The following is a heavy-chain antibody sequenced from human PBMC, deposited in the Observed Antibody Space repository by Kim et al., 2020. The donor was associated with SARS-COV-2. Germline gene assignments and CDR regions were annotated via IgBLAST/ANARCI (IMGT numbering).Heavy chain of an antibody. V-gene: IGHV3-15*01. J-gene: IGHJ4*02. D-gene: IGHD1-26*01. Sequence: TTDYAAPVKGRFTISRDDSKNTLYLQMNSLKTEDTAVYYCTTDVWELDVHWGQGTLVTVSS. CDR3: TTDVWELDVH. CDR2: TT.